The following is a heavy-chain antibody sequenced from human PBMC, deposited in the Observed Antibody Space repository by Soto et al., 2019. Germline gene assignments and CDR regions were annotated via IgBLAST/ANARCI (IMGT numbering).Heavy chain of an antibody. V-gene: IGHV3-23*01. D-gene: IGHD5-12*01. Sequence: GGSLRLSCAASGFTFSRYSMTWVRQAPGKGLEWVSFIRGSGANTYYADSVKGRFTISRDNSKEMLYLQMNSLKAEDTAAYFCAVQAEGYDAPFDYWGQGTLVTVSS. J-gene: IGHJ4*02. CDR1: GFTFSRYS. CDR2: IRGSGANT. CDR3: AVQAEGYDAPFDY.